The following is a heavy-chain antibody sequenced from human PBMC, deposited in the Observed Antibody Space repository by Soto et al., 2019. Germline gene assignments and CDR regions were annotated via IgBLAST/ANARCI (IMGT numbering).Heavy chain of an antibody. CDR2: INHSGST. CDR3: ARDGVGHYYDSSGYTEYFQH. Sequence: ASETLSLTCAVYGGSFSGYYWSWIRQPPGKGLEWIGEINHSGSTNYNPSLKSRVTISVDTSKNQFSLKLSSVTAADTAVYYCARDGVGHYYDSSGYTEYFQHWGQGTLVTVSS. V-gene: IGHV4-34*01. D-gene: IGHD3-22*01. CDR1: GGSFSGYY. J-gene: IGHJ1*01.